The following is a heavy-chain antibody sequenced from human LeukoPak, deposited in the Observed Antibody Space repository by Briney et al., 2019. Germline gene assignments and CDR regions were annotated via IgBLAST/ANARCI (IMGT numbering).Heavy chain of an antibody. J-gene: IGHJ4*02. CDR2: ISGSSKTI. CDR1: GFSFSTHR. V-gene: IGHV3-48*02. D-gene: IGHD3-10*01. Sequence: PGGSLRLSCVASGFSFSTHRMNWVRQAPGEGLEWVSFISGSSKTIYYADSVKGRFTISRDNAKNSLYLQMNSLRDKDTAVYYCARGYYYASGRELDYWGQGTLVTVSS. CDR3: ARGYYYASGRELDY.